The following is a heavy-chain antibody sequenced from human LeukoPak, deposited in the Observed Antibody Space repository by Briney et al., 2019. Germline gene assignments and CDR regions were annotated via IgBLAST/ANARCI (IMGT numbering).Heavy chain of an antibody. J-gene: IGHJ4*02. CDR3: ARDDPKWILFFDY. CDR1: GFTFSSYS. CDR2: ISSSSSYI. D-gene: IGHD2-2*03. V-gene: IGHV3-21*01. Sequence: GGSLRLSCAASGFTFSSYSMNWVRQAPGKGLEWVSSISSSSSYIYYADSVKGRFTISRDNAKNSLYLQMNSLRAEDTAVYYCARDDPKWILFFDYWGQGTLVTVSS.